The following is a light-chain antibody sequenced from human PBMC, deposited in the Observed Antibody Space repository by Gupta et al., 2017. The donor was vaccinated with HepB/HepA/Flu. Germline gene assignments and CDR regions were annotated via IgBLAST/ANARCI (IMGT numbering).Light chain of an antibody. Sequence: DIQMTQSPSTLSASVGDRVTITCRASQSISSWLAWYQQKPGKAPNLLIYKASNLESGVPSRFSGSGSGTEFTLTISSLQPDDFATYYCQQYNTYWYTFGQGTKLEIK. J-gene: IGKJ2*01. CDR3: QQYNTYWYT. CDR2: KAS. CDR1: QSISSW. V-gene: IGKV1-5*03.